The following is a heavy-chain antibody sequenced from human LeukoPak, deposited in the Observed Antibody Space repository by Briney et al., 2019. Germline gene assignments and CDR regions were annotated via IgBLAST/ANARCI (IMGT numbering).Heavy chain of an antibody. V-gene: IGHV4-59*08. CDR3: ARQPGGTAAFDI. D-gene: IGHD1-14*01. CDR1: GASIDSYY. CDR2: IHYSGDI. Sequence: SETLSLTCTVSGASIDSYYWSWIRQPPGKGLEWIGYIHYSGDIKYNPSLKSRLTISVDTSKNEFSLVLTSVTAADTALYYCARQPGGTAAFDIWAQGTMVTVSA. J-gene: IGHJ3*02.